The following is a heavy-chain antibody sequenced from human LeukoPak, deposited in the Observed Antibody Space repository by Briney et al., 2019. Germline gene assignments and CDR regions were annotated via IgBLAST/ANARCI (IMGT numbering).Heavy chain of an antibody. CDR1: GFTFSSYG. CDR3: ASSSYSSSWYIGQDNFDY. CDR2: ISYDGSNK. J-gene: IGHJ4*02. D-gene: IGHD6-13*01. Sequence: GGSLRLSCAASGFTFSSYGMHWVRQAPGKGLEWVAVISYDGSNKYYADSVKGRLTISRDNSKNTLYLQMNSLRAEDTAVYYCASSSYSSSWYIGQDNFDYWGQGTLVTVSS. V-gene: IGHV3-30*03.